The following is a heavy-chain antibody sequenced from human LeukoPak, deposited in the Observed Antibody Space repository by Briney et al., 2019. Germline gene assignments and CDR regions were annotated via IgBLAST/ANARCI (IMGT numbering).Heavy chain of an antibody. CDR2: IYYSGST. Sequence: SETLSLTCTVSGGSISSYYWSWIRQPPGKGLEWIGYIYYSGSTNYNPSLKSRVAISVDTSKNQFSLKLSSVTAADTAVYYCARMVVVVPAAIDYWGQGTLVTVSS. D-gene: IGHD2-2*01. CDR3: ARMVVVVPAAIDY. CDR1: GGSISSYY. V-gene: IGHV4-59*01. J-gene: IGHJ4*02.